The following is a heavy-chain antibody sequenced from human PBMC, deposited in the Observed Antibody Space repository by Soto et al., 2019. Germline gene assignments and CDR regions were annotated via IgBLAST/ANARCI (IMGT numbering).Heavy chain of an antibody. V-gene: IGHV3-7*01. D-gene: IGHD3-3*01. CDR1: GFTFDAFW. J-gene: IGHJ4*02. CDR3: ASGGYDFGAADY. Sequence: VQLVESGGTLVQPGESLRLSCTVSGFTFDAFWMTWVRQAPGKGLEWVANIKQDGSKQYYVDSVKGRFTISTDNAKSSLYLPMNNLRVEDTAVYYCASGGYDFGAADYWGQGTLVTVSS. CDR2: IKQDGSKQ.